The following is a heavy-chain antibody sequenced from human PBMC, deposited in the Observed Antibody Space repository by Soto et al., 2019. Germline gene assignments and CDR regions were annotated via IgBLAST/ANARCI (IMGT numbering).Heavy chain of an antibody. CDR2: INPNSGGT. CDR3: PREARGYSYGRDYYFDY. CDR1: GYTFTGYY. Sequence: ASVKVSCTASGYTFTGYYMHWVRQAPGQGLEWMGWINPNSGGTNYAQKFQGWVTMTRDTSISTAYMELSRLRSDDTAVYYCPREARGYSYGRDYYFDYWGQGTLVTVSS. J-gene: IGHJ4*02. V-gene: IGHV1-2*04. D-gene: IGHD5-18*01.